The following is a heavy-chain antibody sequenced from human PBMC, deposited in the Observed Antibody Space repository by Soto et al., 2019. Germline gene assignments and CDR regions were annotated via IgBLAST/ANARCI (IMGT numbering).Heavy chain of an antibody. J-gene: IGHJ4*02. CDR3: ANDLCGSECYSSSDS. D-gene: IGHD2-21*01. V-gene: IGHV3-23*01. CDR2: ISGGGHTT. Sequence: EVQLLESGGGLVQPGGSLRLSCAASGFTFSNYAMRWVRQAPGKGLEWVSSISGGGHTTYYADSVKGRFSISRVNSKNTLSLQMHSLRAEDTALYYSANDLCGSECYSSSDSWGQGTLVTVSP. CDR1: GFTFSNYA.